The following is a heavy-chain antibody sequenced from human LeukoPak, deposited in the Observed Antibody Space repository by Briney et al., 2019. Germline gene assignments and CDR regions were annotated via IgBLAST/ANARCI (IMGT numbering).Heavy chain of an antibody. J-gene: IGHJ4*02. Sequence: SETLSLTCTVSGGSISNYYWSWIRQPPGKGLEWIGYIYYSGSTNYNPSLKSRVTISVDTSKNQCSLKLSSVTAADTAVYYCARHGRWYFDYWGQGTLVTVSS. CDR2: IYYSGST. CDR3: ARHGRWYFDY. CDR1: GGSISNYY. D-gene: IGHD6-13*01. V-gene: IGHV4-59*08.